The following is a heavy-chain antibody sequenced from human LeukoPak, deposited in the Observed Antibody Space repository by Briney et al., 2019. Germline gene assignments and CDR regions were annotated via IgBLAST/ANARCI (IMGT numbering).Heavy chain of an antibody. D-gene: IGHD6-19*01. Sequence: ASVTVSFKSSVYTFTIYYMHWVRQAPGQGIEWMGIINPSGGSTSYAQKFQGRVTVTRDTSTSTVYMELSSLRSEDTAVYYCARAVARQNWFDPWGQGTLVTVSS. V-gene: IGHV1-46*01. J-gene: IGHJ5*02. CDR1: VYTFTIYY. CDR3: ARAVARQNWFDP. CDR2: INPSGGST.